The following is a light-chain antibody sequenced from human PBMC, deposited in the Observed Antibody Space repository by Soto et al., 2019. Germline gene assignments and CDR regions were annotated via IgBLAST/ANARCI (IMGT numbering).Light chain of an antibody. Sequence: DIVMTQTPLSSPVTLGQPASISCRSSQSLVYSDGNTYLSWLHQRPGQPPRLLIYKISNRLSGVPDRFSGSGAGTDCTLKISRVEAEDVGVYYFMQATQFPFTFGQGTKLEIK. V-gene: IGKV2-24*01. J-gene: IGKJ2*01. CDR1: QSLVYSDGNTY. CDR2: KIS. CDR3: MQATQFPFT.